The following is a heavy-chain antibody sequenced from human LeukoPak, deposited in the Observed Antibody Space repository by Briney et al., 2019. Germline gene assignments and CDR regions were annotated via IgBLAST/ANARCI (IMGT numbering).Heavy chain of an antibody. CDR1: GGSISSYY. CDR2: IYYSGST. V-gene: IGHV4-59*01. J-gene: IGHJ6*03. Sequence: SETLSLTCTVSGGSISSYYWSWIRQPPGKGLEWIGYIYYSGSTNYNPSLKSRVTISVDTSKNQFSLKLSSVTAADTAVYYCARVARFGEPYMDVWGKGTTVTISS. D-gene: IGHD3-10*02. CDR3: ARVARFGEPYMDV.